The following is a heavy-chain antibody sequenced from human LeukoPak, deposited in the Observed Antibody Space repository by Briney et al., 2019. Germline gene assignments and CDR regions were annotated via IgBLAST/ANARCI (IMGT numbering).Heavy chain of an antibody. CDR2: IYYSGST. V-gene: IGHV4-59*01. CDR1: GGSISSYY. CDR3: ARGGGYSYGSNWFDP. D-gene: IGHD5-18*01. Sequence: SETLSLTCTVSGGSISSYYWSWIRQPPGKGLEWIGYIYYSGSTNYNPPLKSRVTISVDTSKNQFSLKLSSVTAADTAVYYCARGGGYSYGSNWFDPWGQGSLVTVSS. J-gene: IGHJ5*02.